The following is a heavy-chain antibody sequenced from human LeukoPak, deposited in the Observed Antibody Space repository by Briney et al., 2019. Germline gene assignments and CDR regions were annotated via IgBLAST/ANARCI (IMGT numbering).Heavy chain of an antibody. Sequence: PSETLSLTCTVSGGSIGSSSYYWGWIRQPPGKGLEWIGSIYYSGSTYYNPSLKSRVTISVDTSKNQFSLKLSSVTAADTAVYYCATTITMIVVVTNRFDYWGQGTLVTVSS. J-gene: IGHJ4*02. V-gene: IGHV4-39*01. CDR2: IYYSGST. CDR1: GGSIGSSSYY. CDR3: ATTITMIVVVTNRFDY. D-gene: IGHD3-22*01.